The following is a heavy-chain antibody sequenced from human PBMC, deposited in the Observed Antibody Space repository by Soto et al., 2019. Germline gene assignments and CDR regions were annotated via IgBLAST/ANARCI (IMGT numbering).Heavy chain of an antibody. J-gene: IGHJ4*02. CDR1: GFTFEKYW. CDR2: IKEDGSDK. Sequence: DVQLLESGGALVQPGESLRLSCAASGFTFEKYWMTWARQAPGKGLELVANIKEDGSDKTYVDSVKGRFTVSRDNTKDFLLLQMNSLRDEDTAVYYCARGRSTDYWGQGTLVIVSS. CDR3: ARGRSTDY. V-gene: IGHV3-7*01.